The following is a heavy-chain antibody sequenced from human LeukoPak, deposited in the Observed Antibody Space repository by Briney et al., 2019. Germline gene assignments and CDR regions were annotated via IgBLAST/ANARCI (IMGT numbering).Heavy chain of an antibody. D-gene: IGHD6-19*01. J-gene: IGHJ4*02. Sequence: PGGSLRLSCAASGFTFSSYGMHWVRQAPGKGLEWVAVIWYDGSNKYYADSVKGRFTISRDNSKNTLYLQMNSLRAEDTAVYYCARDTIVAGTGFDYWGQGTLVIVSS. CDR2: IWYDGSNK. CDR1: GFTFSSYG. CDR3: ARDTIVAGTGFDY. V-gene: IGHV3-33*01.